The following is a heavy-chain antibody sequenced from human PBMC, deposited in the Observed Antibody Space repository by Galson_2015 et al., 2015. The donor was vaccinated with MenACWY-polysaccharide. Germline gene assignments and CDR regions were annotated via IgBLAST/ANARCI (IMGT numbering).Heavy chain of an antibody. CDR1: GFTFSSYS. J-gene: IGHJ4*02. CDR2: TSSSSSYI. Sequence: SLRLSCAASGFTFSSYSMNWVRQAPGKGLEWVSSTSSSSSYIYYADSVKGRFTISRDNAKNSLYLQMNSLRAEDTAVYYCARGYSSSSLVFDYWGQGTLVTVSS. V-gene: IGHV3-21*01. CDR3: ARGYSSSSLVFDY. D-gene: IGHD6-6*01.